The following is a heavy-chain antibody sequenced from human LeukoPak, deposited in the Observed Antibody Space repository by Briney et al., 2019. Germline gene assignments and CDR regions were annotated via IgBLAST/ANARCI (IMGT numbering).Heavy chain of an antibody. V-gene: IGHV3-7*01. Sequence: PGGSLRQACAASGFTFTIYWMSWVRQAPGKGLEWVANIKEDGSEKYYVDSVKGRFTISRDNAKNSLYLQMNSLRVEDTAVYCCARGAHYFFDNWRQGTLVTVSS. CDR1: GFTFTIYW. CDR3: ARGAHYFFDN. J-gene: IGHJ4*02. CDR2: IKEDGSEK.